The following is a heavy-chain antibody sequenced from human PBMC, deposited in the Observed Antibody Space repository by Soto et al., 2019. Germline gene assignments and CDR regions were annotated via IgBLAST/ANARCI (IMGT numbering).Heavy chain of an antibody. D-gene: IGHD2-8*01. CDR1: GGSFSGYY. Sequence: PSETLSLTCAVYGGSFSGYYWSWIRQPPGKGLEWIGEINHSGSTNYNPSLKSRVTISVDTSKNQFSLKLSSVTAADTAVYYCASRAFLPRKYCTNGVCYGRNWFAPWGQGTLVTVSS. V-gene: IGHV4-34*01. CDR2: INHSGST. J-gene: IGHJ5*02. CDR3: ASRAFLPRKYCTNGVCYGRNWFAP.